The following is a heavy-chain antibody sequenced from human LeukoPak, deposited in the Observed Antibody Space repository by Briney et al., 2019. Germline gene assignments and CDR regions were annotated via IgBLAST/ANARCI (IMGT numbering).Heavy chain of an antibody. V-gene: IGHV1-69*06. CDR2: IIPIFGTA. CDR1: GCTFSSYA. D-gene: IGHD1-1*01. CDR3: ARELRQYKWNDRGYNWFDA. J-gene: IGHJ5*02. Sequence: GASVKVSCKASGCTFSSYAISWVRQAPGQGLEWMGGIIPIFGTANYAQKFQGRVTITADKSTSTAYMELSSLRSEDTAVYYCARELRQYKWNDRGYNWFDAWGQGTLVTVSS.